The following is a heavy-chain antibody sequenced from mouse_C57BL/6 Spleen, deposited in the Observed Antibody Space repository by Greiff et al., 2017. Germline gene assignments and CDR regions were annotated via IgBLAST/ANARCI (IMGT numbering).Heavy chain of an antibody. J-gene: IGHJ3*01. CDR3: ARSRSNYWGCAY. CDR1: GYTFTGSW. CDR2: ILPGSGSP. V-gene: IGHV1-9*01. D-gene: IGHD2-5*01. Sequence: VQLQQSGAALMKPGASVKLSCKATGYTFTGSWIAWVKQRPGHGLEWIGEILPGSGSPNYHEKFKGKATFTADASSNTAYIQLRSRTTEDAAIYYYARSRSNYWGCAYWGQGTLVTVSA.